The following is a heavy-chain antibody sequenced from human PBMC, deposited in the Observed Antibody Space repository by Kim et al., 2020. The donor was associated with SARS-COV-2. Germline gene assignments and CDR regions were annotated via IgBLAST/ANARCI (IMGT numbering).Heavy chain of an antibody. D-gene: IGHD3-22*01. V-gene: IGHV4-59*01. CDR3: ARVQKYYYDSSWYFDY. Sequence: LKSRVTISVDTSKNQFSLKLSSVTAADTAVYYCARVQKYYYDSSWYFDYWGQGTLVTVSS. J-gene: IGHJ4*02.